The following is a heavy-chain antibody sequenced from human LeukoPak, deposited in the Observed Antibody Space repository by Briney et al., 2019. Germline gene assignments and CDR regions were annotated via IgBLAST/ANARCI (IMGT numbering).Heavy chain of an antibody. Sequence: SSVTVSCKASGGTFSSYAISWVRQAPGQGLEWMGRIIPILGIANYAQKFQGRVTITADKSTSTAYMELSSLRSEDTAVYYCAREQDSTSALTLDYWGQGTLVTVSS. J-gene: IGHJ4*02. V-gene: IGHV1-69*04. D-gene: IGHD6-13*01. CDR1: GGTFSSYA. CDR2: IIPILGIA. CDR3: AREQDSTSALTLDY.